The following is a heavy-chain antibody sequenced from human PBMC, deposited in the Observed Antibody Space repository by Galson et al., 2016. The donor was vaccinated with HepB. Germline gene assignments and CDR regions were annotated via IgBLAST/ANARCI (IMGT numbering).Heavy chain of an antibody. D-gene: IGHD6-19*01. CDR2: LTSDGSQK. V-gene: IGHV3-7*01. Sequence: SLRLSCAASGFTFSAYRMRWVRQAPGKGLEWVAILTSDGSQKYYVDSVKGRFTISRDNAKNSLYLQMNSLRAEDTAVYYCARESGWSFDYWGQGTLVTVSS. J-gene: IGHJ4*02. CDR1: GFTFSAYR. CDR3: ARESGWSFDY.